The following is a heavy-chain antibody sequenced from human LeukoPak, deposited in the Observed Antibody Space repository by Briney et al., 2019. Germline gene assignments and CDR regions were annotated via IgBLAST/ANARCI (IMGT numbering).Heavy chain of an antibody. V-gene: IGHV4-61*01. CDR1: GGSVSSGSYY. J-gene: IGHJ5*02. CDR3: ARSGAVLRYFDWFDP. CDR2: IYYSGST. Sequence: SETLSLTCTVSGGSVSSGSYYWSWIRQPPGKGLEWIGYIYYSGSTNYNPSLKSRVTISVDTSKNQFSLKLSSVTAADTAVYYCARSGAVLRYFDWFDPWGQGTLVTVSS. D-gene: IGHD3-9*01.